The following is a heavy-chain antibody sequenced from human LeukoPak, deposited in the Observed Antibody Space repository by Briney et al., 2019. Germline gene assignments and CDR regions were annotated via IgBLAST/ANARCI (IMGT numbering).Heavy chain of an antibody. J-gene: IGHJ1*01. D-gene: IGHD4-23*01. Sequence: PSETLSLTCTVSGGSISSGDYYWSWIRQPPGKGLEWIGYIYYSGSTNYNPSLKSRVTISVDTSKNQFSLKLSSVTAADTAVYYCARAYGGNSMGAEYFQHWGQGTLVTVSS. CDR1: GGSISSGDYY. CDR3: ARAYGGNSMGAEYFQH. V-gene: IGHV4-61*08. CDR2: IYYSGST.